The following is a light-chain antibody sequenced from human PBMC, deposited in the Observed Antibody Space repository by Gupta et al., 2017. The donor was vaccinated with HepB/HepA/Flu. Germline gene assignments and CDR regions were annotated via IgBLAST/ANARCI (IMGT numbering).Light chain of an antibody. CDR2: GAS. Sequence: QMTQSPSSPSASVGDRVTITCQATHDIKTFLNWFQQKSGKAPRLLIYGASNLESGVPPRFSGSGSGTQFSLTITNLQPEDVASYVCQQYDHLPYTFGQGT. V-gene: IGKV1-33*01. J-gene: IGKJ2*01. CDR3: QQYDHLPYT. CDR1: HDIKTF.